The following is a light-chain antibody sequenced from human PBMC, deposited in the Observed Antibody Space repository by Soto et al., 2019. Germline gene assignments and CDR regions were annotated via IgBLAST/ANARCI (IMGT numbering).Light chain of an antibody. Sequence: EIVLTQSPGTLSLSPGERATLSCRASQSVTSSYLAWFQQKPGQAPRLLIYGASNRATGIPARFSGSGSGTDFTLTISRLEPEDFAVYYCQQYVSSPRTFGQGTKVEIK. CDR1: QSVTSSY. CDR2: GAS. CDR3: QQYVSSPRT. J-gene: IGKJ1*01. V-gene: IGKV3-20*01.